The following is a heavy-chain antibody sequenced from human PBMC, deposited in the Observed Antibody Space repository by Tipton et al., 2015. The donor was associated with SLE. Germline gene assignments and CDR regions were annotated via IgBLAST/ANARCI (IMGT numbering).Heavy chain of an antibody. Sequence: TLSLTCAVYGGSFSNYHWSWIRQRPGKGLEWLGHIFFTGSTYYSPSLKSRVTMSVDTSKNQFSLKLSSVTAADTAVYYCARDSPGMAAAGWGQGTLVTVSS. CDR2: IFFTGST. V-gene: IGHV4-34*09. CDR3: ARDSPGMAAAG. CDR1: GGSFSNYH. J-gene: IGHJ4*02. D-gene: IGHD6-13*01.